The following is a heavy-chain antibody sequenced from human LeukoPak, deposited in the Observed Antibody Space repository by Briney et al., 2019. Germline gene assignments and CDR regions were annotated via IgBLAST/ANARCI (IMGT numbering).Heavy chain of an antibody. Sequence: GASLKISCKGSGSRFTSYWIGWVRQLPGKGLEWMGIIYPGDSDTRYSPSFQGQVTISADKSISTAYLQWSSLKASDTAMYYCARSSRGWFDPWGQGTLVTVSS. CDR1: GSRFTSYW. CDR2: IYPGDSDT. J-gene: IGHJ5*02. CDR3: ARSSRGWFDP. V-gene: IGHV5-51*01. D-gene: IGHD3-22*01.